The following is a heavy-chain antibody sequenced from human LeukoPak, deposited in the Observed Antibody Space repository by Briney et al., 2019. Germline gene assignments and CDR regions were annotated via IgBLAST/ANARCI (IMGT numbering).Heavy chain of an antibody. V-gene: IGHV3-23*01. CDR2: IRGSGGTT. D-gene: IGHD1-7*01. CDR3: AKLPNLALYYFDS. CDR1: GFTFSSHV. Sequence: GGSLRLSCAASGFTFSSHVMSWVRQAPGKGLEWVSGIRGSGGTTYYADSVKGRFTISRDNSKNTLYLQMNSLRAEDTAVYYCAKLPNLALYYFDSWGQGTLVTVSS. J-gene: IGHJ4*02.